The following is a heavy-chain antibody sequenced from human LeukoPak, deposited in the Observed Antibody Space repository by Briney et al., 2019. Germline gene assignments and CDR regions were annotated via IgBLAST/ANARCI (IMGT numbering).Heavy chain of an antibody. Sequence: PSETLSLTCSVSGGSISSYYWSWIRQPPGKGLEWIGYIYCSGSTNYNPSLKSRVTISVDTSKNQFSLKLSSVTAADTAVYYCARRNGYSSHFDYWGQGTLVTVSS. D-gene: IGHD5-18*01. CDR3: ARRNGYSSHFDY. CDR1: GGSISSYY. J-gene: IGHJ4*02. V-gene: IGHV4-59*12. CDR2: IYCSGST.